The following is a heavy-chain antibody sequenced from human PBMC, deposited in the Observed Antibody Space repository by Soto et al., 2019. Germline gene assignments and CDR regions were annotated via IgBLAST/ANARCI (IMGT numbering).Heavy chain of an antibody. D-gene: IGHD2-2*01. V-gene: IGHV3-49*04. CDR2: IRSKRYGGTP. CDR1: GFPFGDYA. J-gene: IGHJ4*02. CDR3: TRLPRHPRPAFDY. Sequence: GGSLRLSCAASGFPFGDYALSWVRQGPGKGLEWVGFIRSKRYGGTPEYAASVKGRFSISRDDSGNIAYLQMNSLRTEDTAVYFCTRLPRHPRPAFDYWGQGTQVTVSS.